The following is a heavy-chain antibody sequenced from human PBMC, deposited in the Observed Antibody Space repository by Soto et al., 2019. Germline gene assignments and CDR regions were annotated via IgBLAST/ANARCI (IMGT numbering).Heavy chain of an antibody. V-gene: IGHV1-18*01. CDR3: ARDTCVVAVTGRMRP. J-gene: IGHJ6*02. Sequence: GASVKVSCKASGYTFTSYGISWVRQAPGQGLEWMGWISAYDGNTNYAEKLQGRVTMTTDTSTSTAYMELRSLRSDDTAVYYCARDTCVVAVTGRMRPWGQGTTVTVSS. D-gene: IGHD6-19*01. CDR2: ISAYDGNT. CDR1: GYTFTSYG.